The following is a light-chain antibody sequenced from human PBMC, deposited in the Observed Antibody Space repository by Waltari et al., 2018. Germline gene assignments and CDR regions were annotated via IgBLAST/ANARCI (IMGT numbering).Light chain of an antibody. CDR1: SGSIASNF. V-gene: IGLV6-57*03. CDR3: KSYDSKNTKV. J-gene: IGLJ3*02. CDR2: EDK. Sequence: FILTQPHSVSESPGKTITLSCTRNSGSIASNFVQWYQLRPDSVPMPVIYEDKQRPSGVPDRFSGSIDRSSNSASLTISGLKTEDEGDYYCKSYDSKNTKVVGGGTKLTVL.